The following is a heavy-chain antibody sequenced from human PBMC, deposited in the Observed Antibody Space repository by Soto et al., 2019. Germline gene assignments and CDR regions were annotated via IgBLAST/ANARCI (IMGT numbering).Heavy chain of an antibody. J-gene: IGHJ4*02. CDR1: CGCISSGGYY. CDR2: IYYSGST. CDR3: ARRQGLVLDY. D-gene: IGHD6-19*01. V-gene: IGHV4-31*03. Sequence: LSLTCTVSCGCISSGGYYWSWIRQHPGKGLEWIGYIYYSGSTYYNPSLKSRVTISVDTSKNQFSLKLSSVTAADTAVYYCARRQGLVLDYWGQGTLVTVSS.